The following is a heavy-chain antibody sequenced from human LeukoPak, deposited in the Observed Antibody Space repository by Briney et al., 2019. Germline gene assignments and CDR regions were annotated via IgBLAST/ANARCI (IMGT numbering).Heavy chain of an antibody. CDR1: GFTFSTYN. Sequence: NPGGSLRLSCAASGFTFSTYNMNWVRQAPGKGVEWVSSISTDSIYIYYADSVQGRFTISRDNAKNSLYLQMNSLRAEDTAVYYCARDNLDFWSGDHYFDYWGQGTLVTVSS. D-gene: IGHD3-3*01. V-gene: IGHV3-21*04. CDR2: ISTDSIYI. J-gene: IGHJ4*02. CDR3: ARDNLDFWSGDHYFDY.